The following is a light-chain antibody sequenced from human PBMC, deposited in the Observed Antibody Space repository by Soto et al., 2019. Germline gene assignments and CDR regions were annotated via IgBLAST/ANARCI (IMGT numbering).Light chain of an antibody. CDR2: DAS. V-gene: IGKV3-15*01. CDR3: QQYNHCPLYT. CDR1: QSVSRN. Sequence: EVVMTQSPATLSVSPGERATLSCRASQSVSRNLAWYQQRPGRAPRLLIYDASTRATNIPTRFSGSGSGTEFTLTISSLQSEDFAVFYCQQYNHCPLYTFGQGTKLEIK. J-gene: IGKJ2*01.